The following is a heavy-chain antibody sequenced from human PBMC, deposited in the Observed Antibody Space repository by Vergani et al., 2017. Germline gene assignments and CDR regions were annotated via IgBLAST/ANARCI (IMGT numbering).Heavy chain of an antibody. CDR3: TTDIDVVVVAATGDPNFDY. CDR2: ISYDGSNK. Sequence: QVQLVESGGGVVQPGRSLRLSCAASGFTFSSYGMHWVRQAPGKGLEWVAVISYDGSNKYYADSVKGRFTISRDNSKNTLYLQMNSLKTEDTAVYYCTTDIDVVVVAATGDPNFDYWGQGTLVTVSS. J-gene: IGHJ4*02. D-gene: IGHD2-15*01. V-gene: IGHV3-30*03. CDR1: GFTFSSYG.